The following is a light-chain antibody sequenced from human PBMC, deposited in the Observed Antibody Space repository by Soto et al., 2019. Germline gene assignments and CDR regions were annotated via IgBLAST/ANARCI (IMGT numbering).Light chain of an antibody. CDR1: QSVSTN. J-gene: IGKJ2*01. V-gene: IGKV3-15*01. CDR2: GAS. CDR3: QQYHNWPPYT. Sequence: EIVMTQSPATLSVSPGERATLSCRASQSVSTNLAWYQQKPVQAPRLLMYGASTRATGMPARLSGSGSRTEFTLTISSLQSEDFAVYYCQQYHNWPPYTFGQGTKLEIK.